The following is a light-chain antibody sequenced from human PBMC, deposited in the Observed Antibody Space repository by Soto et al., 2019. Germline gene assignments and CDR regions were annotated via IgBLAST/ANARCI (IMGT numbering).Light chain of an antibody. CDR1: SSDVGGYNY. V-gene: IGLV2-8*01. CDR2: EVS. Sequence: QSMLTQPRSASGSPGQSVTIACTGTSSDVGGYNYVSWYQQHPGKAPKLMIYEVSKRPSGVPDRFSGSKSGNTASLTVSGLQAEDEADYYCSSFAGSNNYVFGTGTKVTVL. J-gene: IGLJ1*01. CDR3: SSFAGSNNYV.